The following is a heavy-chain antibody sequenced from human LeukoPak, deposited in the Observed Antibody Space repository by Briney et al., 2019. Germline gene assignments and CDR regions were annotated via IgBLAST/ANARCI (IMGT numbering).Heavy chain of an antibody. CDR3: ARWELSGRVMERLSWIDH. CDR2: INWNGGGI. CDR1: GFTFDDFG. Sequence: GGSLRLSCAASGFTFDDFGMTWVRQAPGQGLEWVSGINWNGGGIGYADSVKGRFTISRDNAKKILYLQMNSLRVEDTAVYYCARWELSGRVMERLSWIDHWGQGALVTVSS. D-gene: IGHD3-16*02. V-gene: IGHV3-20*04. J-gene: IGHJ4*02.